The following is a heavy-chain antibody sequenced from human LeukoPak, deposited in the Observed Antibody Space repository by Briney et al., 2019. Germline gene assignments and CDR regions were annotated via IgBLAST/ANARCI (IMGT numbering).Heavy chain of an antibody. CDR3: ARDKGGIIAASGNWFDP. D-gene: IGHD6-13*01. CDR1: GYTFTSYG. J-gene: IGHJ5*02. CDR2: ISAYNGNT. Sequence: ASVKVSCKASGYTFTSYGISWVRQAPGQGLEWMGWISAYNGNTNYAQKLQGRVTMTTDTSTSTAYMELRSLRSDDTAVYYCARDKGGIIAASGNWFDPWGQGTLVTVSS. V-gene: IGHV1-18*01.